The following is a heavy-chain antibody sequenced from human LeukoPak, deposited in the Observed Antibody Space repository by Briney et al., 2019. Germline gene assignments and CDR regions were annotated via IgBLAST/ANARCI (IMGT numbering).Heavy chain of an antibody. D-gene: IGHD1-26*01. Sequence: GGSLRLSCVASGFPFNSYWMSWVRQAPGKGLEWVANIKQDGSAKNYVDSVKGRFTISRDNAKNLLYLQMNSLRAEDTAVYYCARDKVVGATHFDYWGQGTLVTVS. V-gene: IGHV3-7*01. CDR2: IKQDGSAK. J-gene: IGHJ4*02. CDR3: ARDKVVGATHFDY. CDR1: GFPFNSYW.